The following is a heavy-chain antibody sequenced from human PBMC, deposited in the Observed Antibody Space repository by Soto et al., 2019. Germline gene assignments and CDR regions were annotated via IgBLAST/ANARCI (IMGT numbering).Heavy chain of an antibody. Sequence: GGSLRLSCAASGFTFSSYAMHWVRQAPGKGLEWVAVISYDGSNKYYADSVKGRFTISRDNSKNTLYLQMNSLRAEDTAVYYCARDWEGITIFGVVIINPAFGYWGQGTLVTVSS. J-gene: IGHJ4*02. D-gene: IGHD3-3*01. CDR1: GFTFSSYA. V-gene: IGHV3-30-3*01. CDR2: ISYDGSNK. CDR3: ARDWEGITIFGVVIINPAFGY.